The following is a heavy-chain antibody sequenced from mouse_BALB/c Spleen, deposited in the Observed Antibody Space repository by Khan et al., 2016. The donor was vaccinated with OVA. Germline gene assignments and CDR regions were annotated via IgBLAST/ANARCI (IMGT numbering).Heavy chain of an antibody. CDR2: INPSTGYT. J-gene: IGHJ3*01. CDR3: TRSGLYGLFAF. V-gene: IGHV1-7*01. CDR1: GYTFTTYW. D-gene: IGHD1-1*02. Sequence: QVQLQQSGAELAKPGASVKMSCTASGYTFTTYWIHWVKQRPGQGLEWIGYINPSTGYTEYNQKFKDKATLTTDKSSSAAYMQLSSLTSEDSAVYYCTRSGLYGLFAFWGQGTLVTVSA.